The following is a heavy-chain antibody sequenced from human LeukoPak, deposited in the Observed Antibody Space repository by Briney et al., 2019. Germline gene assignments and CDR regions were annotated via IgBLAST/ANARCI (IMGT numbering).Heavy chain of an antibody. Sequence: SVKVSCKASGGTFSSYAISWVRQAPGQGLEWMGGIIPIFGTANYAQKFQGRVTITTDESTSTAYMELSSLRSEDTAVYYCARDRGLFAAADPFDYWGQGTLVTVSS. CDR3: ARDRGLFAAADPFDY. D-gene: IGHD6-13*01. V-gene: IGHV1-69*05. J-gene: IGHJ4*02. CDR1: GGTFSSYA. CDR2: IIPIFGTA.